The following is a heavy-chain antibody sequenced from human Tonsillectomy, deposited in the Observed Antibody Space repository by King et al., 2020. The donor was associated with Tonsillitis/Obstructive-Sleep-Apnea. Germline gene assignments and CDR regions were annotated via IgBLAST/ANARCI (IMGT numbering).Heavy chain of an antibody. CDR1: GYTFTGYY. V-gene: IGHV1-2*05. CDR2: INPNSGGT. D-gene: IGHD1-26*01. J-gene: IGHJ4*02. CDR3: ARSRRALTSGSRKVPSYYFDY. Sequence: QLVQSGAVVKKPGASVKVSCKASGYTFTGYYMHWVRQAPGQGLEWMGRINPNSGGTNYAQKFQGRVTMTRDTSISTAYMELSRLRSDDTVVYYCARSRRALTSGSRKVPSYYFDYWGQGTLVTVSS.